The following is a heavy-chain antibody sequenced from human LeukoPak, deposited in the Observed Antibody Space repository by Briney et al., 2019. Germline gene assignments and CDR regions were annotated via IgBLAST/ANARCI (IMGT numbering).Heavy chain of an antibody. Sequence: SETLSLTCTVSGGSINNYYWSWVRQPPGKGLEWIGYVHYSGTTKYNPSLKSRVTMSVDTSKNQISLRVNSVTAADTAVYYCARELGYCSGGTCYSAHAFDIWGQGTMVTVSS. CDR1: GGSINNYY. D-gene: IGHD2-15*01. CDR2: VHYSGTT. J-gene: IGHJ3*02. CDR3: ARELGYCSGGTCYSAHAFDI. V-gene: IGHV4-59*01.